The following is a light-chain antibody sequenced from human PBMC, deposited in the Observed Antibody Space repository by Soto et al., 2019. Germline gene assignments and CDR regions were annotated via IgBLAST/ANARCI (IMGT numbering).Light chain of an antibody. CDR2: TDN. CDR1: SSNIGRNA. CDR3: SAWDGSLNAYV. V-gene: IGLV1-44*01. Sequence: QSVLTQPPSASGTPGQRVTISCSGSSSNIGRNAVNWYQQFPGTAPKLLIYTDNQRPSGVPDRFSGSKSGTSASLAISGLQSDDEDDYYCSAWDGSLNAYVFGTGTKLTVL. J-gene: IGLJ1*01.